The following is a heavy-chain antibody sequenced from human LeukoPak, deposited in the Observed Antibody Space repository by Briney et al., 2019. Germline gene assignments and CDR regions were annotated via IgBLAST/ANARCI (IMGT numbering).Heavy chain of an antibody. V-gene: IGHV1-69*04. CDR2: IIPILGIA. Sequence: SVKVSCKASGGTFSTYAISWVRQAPGQGLEWMGRIIPILGIANYAQRFQGRVTITADKSTSTAYMELSGLRSEDTAVYYCARKDYYYGMDVWGQGTTVTVSS. CDR1: GGTFSTYA. J-gene: IGHJ6*02. CDR3: ARKDYYYGMDV.